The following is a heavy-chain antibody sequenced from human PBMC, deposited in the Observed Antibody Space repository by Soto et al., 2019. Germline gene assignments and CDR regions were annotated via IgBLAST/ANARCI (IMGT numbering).Heavy chain of an antibody. D-gene: IGHD2-2*01. V-gene: IGHV1-18*01. J-gene: IGHJ4*02. CDR2: ISAYNGNT. CDR1: GYTFTSYV. Sequence: GASVKVSCKASGYTFTSYVISWVRQAPGQGLEWMGWISAYNGNTNYAQKLQGRVTMTTDTSTSTAYMELRSLRSDDTAVYYCARDPRPTIVVVPAALDYWGQGTLVTVSS. CDR3: ARDPRPTIVVVPAALDY.